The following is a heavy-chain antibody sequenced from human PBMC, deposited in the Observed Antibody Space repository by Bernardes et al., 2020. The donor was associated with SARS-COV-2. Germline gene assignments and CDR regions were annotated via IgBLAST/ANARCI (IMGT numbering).Heavy chain of an antibody. V-gene: IGHV3-73*01. J-gene: IGHJ4*02. D-gene: IGHD5-18*01. CDR2: IRSKGRSYAT. CDR1: GFTFSGSA. Sequence: VESLFLSCAASGFTFSGSAMFWVRQASGQGLAWVGRIRSKGRSYATTYGASVRGRFTISRDDSKNMAYLQMNSLKTEDTAVYYCRAVAVSDTEDFDYWGQGTLVTVSS. CDR3: RAVAVSDTEDFDY.